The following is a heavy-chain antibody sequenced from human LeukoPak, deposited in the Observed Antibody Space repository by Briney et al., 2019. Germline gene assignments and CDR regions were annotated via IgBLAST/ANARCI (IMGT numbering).Heavy chain of an antibody. V-gene: IGHV1-69*06. CDR3: ASGSTSGLSLDAFDI. CDR2: IIPIFGTA. D-gene: IGHD3-10*01. Sequence: ASVKVSCKASGGTFSSYAISWVRQAPGQGLEWMGGIIPIFGTANYAQKFQGRVTITADKSTSTAYMELSSLRSEDTAVYYCASGSTSGLSLDAFDIWGQGTMVTVSS. CDR1: GGTFSSYA. J-gene: IGHJ3*02.